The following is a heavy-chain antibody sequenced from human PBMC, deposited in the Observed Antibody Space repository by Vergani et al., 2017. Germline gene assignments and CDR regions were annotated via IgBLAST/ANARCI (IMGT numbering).Heavy chain of an antibody. V-gene: IGHV4-61*02. Sequence: QVQLQESGPGLVKPSQNLSLTCTDSGGSISSGSYYWSWIRQPAGKGLEWIGRIYTSGSTNYNPSLKSRVTISVDTSKNQFSLKLSSVTAADTAVYYCATVEIATESDYWGQGTLVTVSS. J-gene: IGHJ4*02. CDR2: IYTSGST. D-gene: IGHD5-24*01. CDR1: GGSISSGSYY. CDR3: ATVEIATESDY.